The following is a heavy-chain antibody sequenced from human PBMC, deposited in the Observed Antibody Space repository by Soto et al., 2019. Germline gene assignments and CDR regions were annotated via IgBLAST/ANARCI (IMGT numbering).Heavy chain of an antibody. V-gene: IGHV4-59*01. CDR2: IYYSGST. Sequence: TLSLTCIVSGGSISSYLWNWLRQPPGKGLEWIGCIYYSGSTNYNPSLKSRVTISVDTSKNQFSLKLSSVTAADTAVYYCARGDYIWGSYSYTPDVFNIWGQGTMVTVSS. J-gene: IGHJ3*02. CDR1: GGSISSYL. CDR3: ARGDYIWGSYSYTPDVFNI. D-gene: IGHD3-16*02.